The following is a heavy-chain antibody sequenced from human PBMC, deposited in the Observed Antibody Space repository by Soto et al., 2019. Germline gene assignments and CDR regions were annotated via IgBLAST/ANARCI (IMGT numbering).Heavy chain of an antibody. CDR3: VRASMPKAHFDS. Sequence: SETLSLTCTVSGGSIRGHYWSWIRQSAGMGLEWIGRMHTSVSTNYNPSLKSRVTFSVDMSKNQISLKLTSVTAADTALYYCVRASMPKAHFDSWGQGTLVTVS. V-gene: IGHV4-4*07. CDR1: GGSIRGHY. CDR2: MHTSVST. D-gene: IGHD2-2*01. J-gene: IGHJ4*02.